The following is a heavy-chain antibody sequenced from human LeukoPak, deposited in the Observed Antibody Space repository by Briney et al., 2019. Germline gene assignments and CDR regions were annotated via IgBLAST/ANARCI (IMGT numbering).Heavy chain of an antibody. CDR1: GGSISTYY. CDR3: ARDEGDGSYFDN. V-gene: IGHV4-59*01. J-gene: IGHJ4*02. CDR2: IYYSGST. D-gene: IGHD2-15*01. Sequence: SETLSLTCTVSGGSISTYYWSWIRQPPGKGLEWIGYIYYSGSTNYNPSLKSRVTISVDTSKNQFSLKLSSVTAADTAVYYCARDEGDGSYFDNWGQGTLVTVSS.